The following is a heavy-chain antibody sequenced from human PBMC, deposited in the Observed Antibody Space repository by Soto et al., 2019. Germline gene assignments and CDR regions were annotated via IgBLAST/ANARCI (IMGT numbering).Heavy chain of an antibody. CDR2: IYPGDPDT. CDR1: GYSFTNYW. J-gene: IGHJ6*02. D-gene: IGHD5-12*01. Sequence: GESLKISCKASGYSFTNYWIGWVRQMPGKGLEWMGIIYPGDPDTRYSPSFQGQVTLSSDKSISTAYLQWSSLKASDTAIYYCARLSGYARDYYYGVDVWGRGTTVTV. CDR3: ARLSGYARDYYYGVDV. V-gene: IGHV5-51*01.